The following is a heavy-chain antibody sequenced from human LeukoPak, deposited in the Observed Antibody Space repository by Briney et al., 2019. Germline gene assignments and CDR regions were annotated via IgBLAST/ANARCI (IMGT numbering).Heavy chain of an antibody. V-gene: IGHV2-5*02. Sequence: ESGPTLVNPTQTRTLTCSFSGLSLRISGVGVGWLRQPPGKALEWLALIYWDDQKRYSQSLKSGLTITKDTSKNHVGLTMTIMDPIDTATYYCAVPPRGLARYSFDSWGQGKLVTVSS. J-gene: IGHJ4*02. D-gene: IGHD6-19*01. CDR2: IYWDDQK. CDR3: AVPPRGLARYSFDS. CDR1: GLSLRISGVG.